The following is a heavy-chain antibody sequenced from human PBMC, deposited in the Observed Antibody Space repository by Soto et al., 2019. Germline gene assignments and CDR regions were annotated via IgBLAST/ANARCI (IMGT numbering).Heavy chain of an antibody. CDR2: IYWDDDK. V-gene: IGHV2-5*02. CDR3: SHRMIAAAGCYFDY. D-gene: IGHD6-13*01. CDR1: GFSLSTSGVG. Sequence: QITLKESGPTLVKPTQTLTLTCTFSGFSLSTSGVGVGWIRQPPGKALELLALIYWDDDKRYSPSLKSRLTITKDTSNNQVVRTMTNMVPVDTATYDCSHRMIAAAGCYFDYWGQETLGTVS. J-gene: IGHJ4*02.